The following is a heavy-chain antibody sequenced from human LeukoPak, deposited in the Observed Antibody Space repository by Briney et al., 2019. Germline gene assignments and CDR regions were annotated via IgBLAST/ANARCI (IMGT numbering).Heavy chain of an antibody. D-gene: IGHD1-1*01. V-gene: IGHV1-69*13. J-gene: IGHJ4*02. Sequence: SVKVSCKASGGTFSSYAISWVRQAPGQGLEWMGGIIPIFGTANYAQKFQGRVTITADESTSTAYMELSSLRSEDTAVYYCAVRGGGGNWNIGSYFDYWGQGTLVTVSS. CDR1: GGTFSSYA. CDR2: IIPIFGTA. CDR3: AVRGGGGNWNIGSYFDY.